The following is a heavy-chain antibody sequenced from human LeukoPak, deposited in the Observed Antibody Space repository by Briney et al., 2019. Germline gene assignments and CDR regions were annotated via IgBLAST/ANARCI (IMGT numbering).Heavy chain of an antibody. CDR1: GYTFTGYY. CDR3: ANLYSGSHSARAGH. D-gene: IGHD1-26*01. J-gene: IGHJ4*02. Sequence: GASVRVSCKASGYTFTGYYMHWVRQAPGQGLEWMGRINPNSGGTNYAQKCQGGVTMTRATSISTAYMELSSVRSDDTAVYYCANLYSGSHSARAGHWGQGTLVTVAS. V-gene: IGHV1-2*06. CDR2: INPNSGGT.